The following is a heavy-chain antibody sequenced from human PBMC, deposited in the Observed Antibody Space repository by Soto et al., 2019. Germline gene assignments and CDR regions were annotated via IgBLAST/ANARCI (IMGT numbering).Heavy chain of an antibody. CDR2: ISSSSSYI. CDR3: VRDRGYYDSSRSY. J-gene: IGHJ4*02. D-gene: IGHD3-22*01. V-gene: IGHV3-21*01. Sequence: GGSLRLSCAASGFTFSSYSMNWVRQAPGKGLEWVSSISSSSSYIYYADSVKGRSTISRDNAKNSLYLQMNSLRAEDMAVYYCVRDRGYYDSSRSYWGQGTLVTVSS. CDR1: GFTFSSYS.